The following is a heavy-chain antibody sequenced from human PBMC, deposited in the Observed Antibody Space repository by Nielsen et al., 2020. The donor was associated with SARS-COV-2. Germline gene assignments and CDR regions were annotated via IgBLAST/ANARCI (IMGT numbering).Heavy chain of an antibody. D-gene: IGHD4-17*01. J-gene: IGHJ4*02. CDR1: GGSISSSSYY. V-gene: IGHV4-39*01. Sequence: SETLSLTCTVSGGSISSSSYYWGWIRQPPGKGLEWIGTIYYSGSTYYNPSLKSRVTISVDTSKNQFSLKVRSVTAADTAVYYCASLDYGVDYWGQGTLVTVSS. CDR2: IYYSGST. CDR3: ASLDYGVDY.